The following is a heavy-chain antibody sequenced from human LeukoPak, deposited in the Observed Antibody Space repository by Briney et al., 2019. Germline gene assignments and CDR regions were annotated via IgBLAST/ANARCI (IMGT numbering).Heavy chain of an antibody. V-gene: IGHV4-39*07. Sequence: PSETLSLTCTVSGGSISSSSYYWGWIRQPPGKGLEWIGSIYYSGSTYYNPSLKSRVTISVDTSKNQFSLKLSSVTAADTAVYYCASSGRKWSVPYYFDYWGQGTLVTVSS. D-gene: IGHD1-1*01. CDR2: IYYSGST. CDR3: ASSGRKWSVPYYFDY. CDR1: GGSISSSSYY. J-gene: IGHJ4*02.